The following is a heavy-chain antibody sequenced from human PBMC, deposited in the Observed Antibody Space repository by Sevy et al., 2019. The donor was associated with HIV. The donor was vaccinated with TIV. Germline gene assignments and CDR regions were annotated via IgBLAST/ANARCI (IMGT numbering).Heavy chain of an antibody. CDR3: AKDLAGPGRRYFDY. Sequence: GGSLRLSCAASGFTFSNYGMHWVRQVPGKGLEWVTFIRYDGSDKYYAASVKGRFTISRDDSKNTLFLQMDSLRAEDTAIYYCAKDLAGPGRRYFDYWGQGTLVTVSS. CDR2: IRYDGSDK. V-gene: IGHV3-30*02. CDR1: GFTFSNYG. J-gene: IGHJ4*02. D-gene: IGHD6-13*01.